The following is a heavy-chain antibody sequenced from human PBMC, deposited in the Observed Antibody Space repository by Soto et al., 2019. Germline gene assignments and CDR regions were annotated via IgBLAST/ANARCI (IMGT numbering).Heavy chain of an antibody. CDR2: IYYSGST. CDR1: GGKIIDYC. D-gene: IGHD6-13*01. V-gene: IGHV4-59*01. J-gene: IGHJ5*02. Sequence: VTCTVAGGKIIDYCWSWIRKKPGKGLEWIGYIYYSGSTNYNPSLKSRVTISVDTSKNQFSLKLSSVTAADTAVYYCARDSSSWYFNWFDPWGQGTLVTVSS. CDR3: ARDSSSWYFNWFDP.